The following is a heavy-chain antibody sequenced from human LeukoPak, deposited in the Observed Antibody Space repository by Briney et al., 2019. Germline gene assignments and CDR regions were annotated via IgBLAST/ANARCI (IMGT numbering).Heavy chain of an antibody. D-gene: IGHD6-19*01. CDR2: IYTSGST. J-gene: IGHJ4*02. Sequence: PSETLSLTCTVSGGSISSFYWSWIRQPAGKGLEWIGRIYTSGSTNYNPSLKSRVTMSVDTSKNQISLRLSSVTATDTAMYYCATASSADTGRGLDYWGQGTLVSVFS. CDR1: GGSISSFY. V-gene: IGHV4-4*07. CDR3: ATASSADTGRGLDY.